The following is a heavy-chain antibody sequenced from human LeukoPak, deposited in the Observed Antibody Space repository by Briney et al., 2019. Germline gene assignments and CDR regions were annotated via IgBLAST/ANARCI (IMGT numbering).Heavy chain of an antibody. D-gene: IGHD2-21*01. V-gene: IGHV4-34*01. CDR1: GGSFSGYY. J-gene: IGHJ5*02. Sequence: SETLSLTCAVYGGSFSGYYWSWIRQPPEKGLEWIGEINHSGSTNYNPSLKSRVTISVDTSKNQFSLKLSSVTAADTAVYYCARSRVIGRWFDPWGQGTLVTVSS. CDR2: INHSGST. CDR3: ARSRVIGRWFDP.